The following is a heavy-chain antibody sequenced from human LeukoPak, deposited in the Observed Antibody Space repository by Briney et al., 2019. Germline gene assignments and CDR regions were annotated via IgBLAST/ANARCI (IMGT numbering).Heavy chain of an antibody. CDR1: GFTFSSYA. Sequence: GGSLRLSCAASGFTFSSYAMHWVRQAPGKGLEWVAVISYDGSNKYYADSVKGRFTISRDNSKNTLYLQMNSLRDEDTAVYYCARDLRYYYGMDVWGQGTTVTVPS. CDR3: ARDLRYYYGMDV. CDR2: ISYDGSNK. V-gene: IGHV3-30*04. J-gene: IGHJ6*02.